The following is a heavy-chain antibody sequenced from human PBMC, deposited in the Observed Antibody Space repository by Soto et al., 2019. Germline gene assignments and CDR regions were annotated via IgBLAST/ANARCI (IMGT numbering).Heavy chain of an antibody. CDR3: ARVDRSLIAVLH. V-gene: IGHV4-31*03. CDR1: GGSINSGDYY. D-gene: IGHD6-19*01. CDR2: IYYSGTT. Sequence: TLSLTCTVSGGSINSGDYYWSWIRQPPGKGLEWIGNIYYSGTTYYNPSLKNRLAISVDTSKNQFSLKLTSVTAADTALYYCARVDRSLIAVLHWGQGSLVTVSS. J-gene: IGHJ1*01.